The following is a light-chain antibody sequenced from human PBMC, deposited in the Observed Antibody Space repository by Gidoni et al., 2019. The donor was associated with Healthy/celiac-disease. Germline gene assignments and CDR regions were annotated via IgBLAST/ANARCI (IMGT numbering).Light chain of an antibody. V-gene: IGLV2-14*03. J-gene: IGLJ2*01. CDR3: SSYTSSSTHVV. Sequence: SALTQPASVSCSPGQSITISCTGTSSDVGGYNYVSWYQQHPGKAPKLMLYDVSNRPSGVSNRFSGSKSGNTASLTISGLQAEDEADYYCSSYTSSSTHVVFGGGTKLTVL. CDR2: DVS. CDR1: SSDVGGYNY.